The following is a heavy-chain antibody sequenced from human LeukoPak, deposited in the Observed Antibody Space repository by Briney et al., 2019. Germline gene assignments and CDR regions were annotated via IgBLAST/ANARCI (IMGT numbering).Heavy chain of an antibody. V-gene: IGHV1-3*01. CDR1: GYTFSNFG. CDR3: ARDGWELLNFDY. Sequence: ASVKVSCKASGYTFSNFGISWVRQAPGQRLEWMGWINAGNGNTKYSQKFQGRVTITRDTSASTAYMELSSLRSEDTAVYYCARDGWELLNFDYWGQGTLVTVSS. J-gene: IGHJ4*02. CDR2: INAGNGNT. D-gene: IGHD1-26*01.